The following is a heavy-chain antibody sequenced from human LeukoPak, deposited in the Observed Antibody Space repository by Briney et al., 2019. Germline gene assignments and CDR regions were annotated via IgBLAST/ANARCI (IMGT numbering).Heavy chain of an antibody. CDR2: INHVEHT. D-gene: IGHD2-15*01. CDR1: GWSFSGGYY. CDR3: AVGYCSGGSCYNDPKDDY. J-gene: IGHJ4*02. Sequence: SETLSLTCAVYGWSFSGGYYWSWIRQSPGKGLEWIGEINHVEHTNYNPPLKSRATISTDSSKTQFSLKLSSVTAADTAVYYCAVGYCSGGSCYNDPKDDYWGQGTLVTVSS. V-gene: IGHV4-34*01.